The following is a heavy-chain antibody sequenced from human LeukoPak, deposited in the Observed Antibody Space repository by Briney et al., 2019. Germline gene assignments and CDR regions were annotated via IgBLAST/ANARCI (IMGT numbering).Heavy chain of an antibody. CDR3: ARAPGRLHAFDI. CDR1: GFTFSSYG. Sequence: GRSLRLSCAASGFTFSSYGMHWVRQAPGKGLEWVAVISYDGSNKYYADSVKGRFTISRDTSKNTLYLQMDSLRAEDTAAYYCARAPGRLHAFDIWGQGTMVTVSS. D-gene: IGHD6-25*01. CDR2: ISYDGSNK. J-gene: IGHJ3*02. V-gene: IGHV3-30*03.